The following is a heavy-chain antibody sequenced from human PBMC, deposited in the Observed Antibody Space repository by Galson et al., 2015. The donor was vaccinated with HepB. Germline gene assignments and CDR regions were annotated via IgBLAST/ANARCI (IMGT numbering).Heavy chain of an antibody. CDR2: ISAGSVST. J-gene: IGHJ4*02. CDR3: AKGAASYYYGSGILDS. V-gene: IGHV3-23*01. Sequence: SLRLSCAAPGFTFSSYAMNWVRQAPGEGLEWVSTISAGSVSTFYADSVRGRFTISRDNSKNMLYLHMNSLRVEDTAVYYCAKGAASYYYGSGILDSWGQGTLLTVSS. D-gene: IGHD3-10*01. CDR1: GFTFSSYA.